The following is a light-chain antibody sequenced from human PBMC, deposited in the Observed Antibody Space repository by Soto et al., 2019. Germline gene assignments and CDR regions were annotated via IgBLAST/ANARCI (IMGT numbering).Light chain of an antibody. V-gene: IGKV1-17*01. J-gene: IGKJ1*01. Sequence: DIQMTQSPSSLSASVGDIVTITCRASQVIRNDLDWYQQKPAKAPELLIYAASSLQSGVPSRLSGSGSGTEVTLTLSSLQAEDFANYYCLQYNTAQWTFGQGTQVEIK. CDR3: LQYNTAQWT. CDR2: AAS. CDR1: QVIRND.